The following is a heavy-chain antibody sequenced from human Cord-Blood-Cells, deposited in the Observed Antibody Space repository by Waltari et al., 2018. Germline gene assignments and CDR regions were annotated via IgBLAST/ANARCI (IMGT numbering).Heavy chain of an antibody. D-gene: IGHD2-2*01. V-gene: IGHV3-21*01. CDR3: AGGYCSSTSCYDAFDI. Sequence: EVQLVESGGGLVKPGGSLRLSCAASGFTFSSYSMNWVRQAPGKGLEWVSSIRSSSSYIYYADSVKDRFTISRDNAKNSLYLQMNSLRAEDTAVYYCAGGYCSSTSCYDAFDIWGQGTMVTVSS. J-gene: IGHJ3*02. CDR2: IRSSSSYI. CDR1: GFTFSSYS.